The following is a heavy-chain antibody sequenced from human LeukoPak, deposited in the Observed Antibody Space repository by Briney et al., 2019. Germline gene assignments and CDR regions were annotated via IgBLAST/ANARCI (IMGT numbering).Heavy chain of an antibody. CDR3: VRDFSNTSGFKVVVDY. D-gene: IGHD6-19*01. CDR2: ISAYNGDT. Sequence: ASVKVSCKASGFTFTNYGISWVRQAPGQGLEWIGWISAYNGDTKFAQKFQGRVTMTTDTSTRTAYMELKSLRSDDTAVYYCVRDFSNTSGFKVVVDYWGQGTQVTVSS. V-gene: IGHV1-18*01. CDR1: GFTFTNYG. J-gene: IGHJ4*02.